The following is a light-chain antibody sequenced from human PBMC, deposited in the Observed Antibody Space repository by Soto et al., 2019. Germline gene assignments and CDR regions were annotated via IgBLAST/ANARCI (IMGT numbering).Light chain of an antibody. J-gene: IGLJ1*01. V-gene: IGLV2-8*01. Sequence: QSALTQPPSASGSPGQSVTISCTGTSSDVGAYKYVSWYQQYPGKAPKLMIYEVTKRPSGVPDRFSGSKSGNTASLTISGLQAEDEADYFCNSYGSTSTRYVFGTGTKLTVL. CDR2: EVT. CDR3: NSYGSTSTRYV. CDR1: SSDVGAYKY.